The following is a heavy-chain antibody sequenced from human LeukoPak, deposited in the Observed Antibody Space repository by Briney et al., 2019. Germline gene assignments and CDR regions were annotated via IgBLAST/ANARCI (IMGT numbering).Heavy chain of an antibody. CDR1: GGSISNYY. CDR2: IHYSGST. CDR3: ARSSSWYTIDY. J-gene: IGHJ4*02. V-gene: IGHV4-59*01. D-gene: IGHD6-13*01. Sequence: SETLSLTCTVSGGSISNYYWSWIRQPPGKGLEWIGYIHYSGSTNYNPSLKSRVTISEDTSKNQFSLKLTSVTAADTAVYYCARSSSWYTIDYWGQGTLVTVSS.